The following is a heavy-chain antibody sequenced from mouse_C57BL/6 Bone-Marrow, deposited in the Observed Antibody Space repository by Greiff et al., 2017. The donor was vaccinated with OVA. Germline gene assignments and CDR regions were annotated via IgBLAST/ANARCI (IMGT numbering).Heavy chain of an antibody. CDR2: INPNYGTT. Sequence: VQLKESGPELVKPGASVKISCKASGYSFTDYNMNWVKQSNGKSLEWIGVINPNYGTTSYNQKFKGKATLTVDQSSSTAYMQLNSLTSADSAVYYCAREENYGSIFDYWGQGTTLTVSS. J-gene: IGHJ2*01. V-gene: IGHV1-39*01. CDR1: GYSFTDYN. D-gene: IGHD1-1*01. CDR3: AREENYGSIFDY.